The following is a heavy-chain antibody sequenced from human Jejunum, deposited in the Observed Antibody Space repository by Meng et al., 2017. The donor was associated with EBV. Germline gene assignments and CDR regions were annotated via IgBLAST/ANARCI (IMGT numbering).Heavy chain of an antibody. V-gene: IGHV3-23*04. CDR1: GFTFNSHT. CDR2: ITDSGGST. CDR3: AKLTRA. J-gene: IGHJ5*02. Sequence: LVGAGGGLVQPGGSLSLSCAASGFTFNSHTMSWVRQAPGKGLEWVSAITDSGGSTYYTDSVKGRFTISRDNSKNTLYLQMNSLRAEDTAVYYCAKLTRAWGQGTLVTVSS.